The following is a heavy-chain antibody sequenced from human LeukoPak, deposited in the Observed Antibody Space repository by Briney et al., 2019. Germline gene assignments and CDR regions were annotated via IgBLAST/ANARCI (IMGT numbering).Heavy chain of an antibody. CDR3: ARDPDSSAFDY. J-gene: IGHJ4*02. V-gene: IGHV3-7*01. CDR2: IKYDDTVK. CDR1: GFTFSSYA. D-gene: IGHD2-15*01. Sequence: PGGSLRLSCAASGFTFSSYAMAWVRQAPGKGLEFVANIKYDDTVKNYVDSVKGRFTISRDNPSNSVYLQMDSLRPEDTALYYCARDPDSSAFDYWGQGAQVTVSS.